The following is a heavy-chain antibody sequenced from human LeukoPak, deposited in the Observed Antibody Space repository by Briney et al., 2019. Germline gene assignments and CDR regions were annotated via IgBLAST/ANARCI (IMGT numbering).Heavy chain of an antibody. CDR2: ISGSGGST. D-gene: IGHD4-23*01. Sequence: GGSLRLSCAASGFTFSSYAMSWVRQAPGKGLEWVSAISGSGGSTYYADSVKGRFTISRDNSKNTLYLQMNSLRAEDTAVYYRAKSTVVTPKNWFDPWGQGTLVTVSS. V-gene: IGHV3-23*01. CDR1: GFTFSSYA. J-gene: IGHJ5*02. CDR3: AKSTVVTPKNWFDP.